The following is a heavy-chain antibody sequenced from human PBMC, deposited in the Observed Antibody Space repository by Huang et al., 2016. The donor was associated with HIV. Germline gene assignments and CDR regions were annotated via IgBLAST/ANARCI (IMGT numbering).Heavy chain of an antibody. CDR3: ARWVRGVPCFDY. CDR1: GGSISSHY. D-gene: IGHD3-10*01. V-gene: IGHV4-59*11. Sequence: QVQLQESGPGLVKPSETLSLACTVSGGSISSHYWSWSRQPPGKGLEWIGFVHYRGSTNYDRSLKSRVTISVDTSKNLFSLKLSSVTAADTVVYYCARWVRGVPCFDYWGQGTLVTVSS. J-gene: IGHJ4*02. CDR2: VHYRGST.